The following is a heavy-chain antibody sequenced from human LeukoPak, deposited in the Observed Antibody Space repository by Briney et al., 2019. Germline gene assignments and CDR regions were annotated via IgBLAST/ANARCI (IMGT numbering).Heavy chain of an antibody. J-gene: IGHJ4*02. Sequence: ASVKVSCKASGYTFTSYGISWVRQAPGQGLEWMAWISTYNGNTNYALKVQGRAAMTTDTSTSTAYMELRSLRSDDTAVYYCARVLRYDFWSAYYFDYWGQGTLVTVSS. D-gene: IGHD3-3*01. V-gene: IGHV1-18*01. CDR1: GYTFTSYG. CDR3: ARVLRYDFWSAYYFDY. CDR2: ISTYNGNT.